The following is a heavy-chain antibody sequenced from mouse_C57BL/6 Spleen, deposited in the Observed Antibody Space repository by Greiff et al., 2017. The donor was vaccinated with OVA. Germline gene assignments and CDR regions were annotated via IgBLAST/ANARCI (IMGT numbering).Heavy chain of an antibody. CDR2: IWSGGST. CDR1: GFSLTSYG. CDR3: ARNGDDYDLLDY. V-gene: IGHV2-2*01. J-gene: IGHJ2*01. D-gene: IGHD2-4*01. Sequence: QVQLKQSGPGLVQPSQSLSITCTVSGFSLTSYGVHWVRQSPGKGLEWLGVIWSGGSTDYNAAFISRLSISKDNSKSQVFFKMNSLQADDTAIYYCARNGDDYDLLDYWGQGTTLTVSS.